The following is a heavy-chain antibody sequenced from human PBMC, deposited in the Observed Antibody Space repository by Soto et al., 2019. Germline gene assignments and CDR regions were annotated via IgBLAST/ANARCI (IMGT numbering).Heavy chain of an antibody. CDR2: IYYSGST. V-gene: IGHV4-30-4*01. J-gene: IGHJ4*02. CDR3: AREGTVTINYFDY. CDR1: GGSISSGDYY. D-gene: IGHD4-17*01. Sequence: QVQLQESGPGLVKPSQTLSLTCTVSGGSISSGDYYWSWIRQPPGKGLEWIGYIYYSGSTYYNPSLKSRVTISVDTSTNQFSLKLSSVTAADTAVYYCAREGTVTINYFDYWGQGTLVTVSS.